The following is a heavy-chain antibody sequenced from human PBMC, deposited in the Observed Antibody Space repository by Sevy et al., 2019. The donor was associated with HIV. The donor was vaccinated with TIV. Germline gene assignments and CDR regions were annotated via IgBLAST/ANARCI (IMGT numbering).Heavy chain of an antibody. D-gene: IGHD1-26*01. CDR3: ARMGGLTDYGMDV. Sequence: SETLSLTCTVSGGSVTSDSYYWTWIRQPPGKGLECLGYMFYTGSTNYNPSLKSRVTISVDTSKNQFCLKLSSVTAADTAVYYCARMGGLTDYGMDVWGQGTTVTVSS. CDR2: MFYTGST. V-gene: IGHV4-61*01. J-gene: IGHJ6*02. CDR1: GGSVTSDSYY.